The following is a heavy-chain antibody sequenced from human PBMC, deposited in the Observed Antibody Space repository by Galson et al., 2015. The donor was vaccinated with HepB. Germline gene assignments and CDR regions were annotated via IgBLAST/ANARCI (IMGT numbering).Heavy chain of an antibody. CDR1: GFTFSSYS. J-gene: IGHJ4*02. D-gene: IGHD6-19*01. Sequence: SLRLSCAASGFTFSSYSMNWVRQAPGKGLEWVSSISSSSSYIYYADSVKGRFTISRDNAKNSLYLQMNSLRAEDTAVYYCARVGASGWYNPFDYWGQGTLVTVSS. V-gene: IGHV3-21*01. CDR2: ISSSSSYI. CDR3: ARVGASGWYNPFDY.